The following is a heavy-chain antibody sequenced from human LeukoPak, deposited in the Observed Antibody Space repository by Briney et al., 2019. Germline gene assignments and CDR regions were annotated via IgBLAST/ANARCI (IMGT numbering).Heavy chain of an antibody. V-gene: IGHV4-4*07. J-gene: IGHJ5*02. D-gene: IGHD1-26*01. CDR3: ARRTDSGSYNWFDH. CDR1: GGSISTYH. CDR2: IQNSDT. Sequence: PSETLSLTCTVSGGSISTYHWNWIRQPAGKGLERIGRIQNSDTNYNPSLKSRVIISVDTSKKQFSLKLSSVTAADTAVYYCARRTDSGSYNWFDHWGQGTLVTVSS.